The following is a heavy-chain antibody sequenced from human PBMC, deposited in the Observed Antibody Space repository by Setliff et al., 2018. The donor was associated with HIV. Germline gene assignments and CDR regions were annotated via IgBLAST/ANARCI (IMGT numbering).Heavy chain of an antibody. CDR3: ARGGDDYGPGTWTFDF. V-gene: IGHV1-2*02. Sequence: ASVKVSCKASGHTFNDYYIHWVRQAPGEGLEWMGWIAYNNGGIKYAQKFQGRVAMTRDTSISTDYMELSGLTSDDSAVYYCARGGDDYGPGTWTFDFWGQGTLVTVSS. D-gene: IGHD3-10*01. J-gene: IGHJ4*02. CDR1: GHTFNDYY. CDR2: IAYNNGGI.